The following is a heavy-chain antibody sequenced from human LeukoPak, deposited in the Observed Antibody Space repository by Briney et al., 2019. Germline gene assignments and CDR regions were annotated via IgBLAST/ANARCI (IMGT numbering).Heavy chain of an antibody. CDR2: MNPNRGNT. V-gene: IGHV1-8*01. Sequence: ASVKVSCKASGYTFTNSDINWVRQAPGQGLEWMGWMNPNRGNTGYAQKFQGRVTMTRNTSIGTAYMELSSLRYEDTAVYYCARGLFDNYYGEWFDPWGQGTLVTVSS. J-gene: IGHJ5*02. CDR3: ARGLFDNYYGEWFDP. CDR1: GYTFTNSD. D-gene: IGHD3-22*01.